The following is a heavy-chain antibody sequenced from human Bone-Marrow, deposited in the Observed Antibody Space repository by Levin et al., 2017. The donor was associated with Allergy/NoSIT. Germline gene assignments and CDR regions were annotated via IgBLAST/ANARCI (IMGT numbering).Heavy chain of an antibody. J-gene: IGHJ6*02. CDR1: GYTFTSYG. CDR2: ISAYNGNT. D-gene: IGHD1-26*01. CDR3: ARDPHLLPRGRYYGMDV. Sequence: ASVKVSCKASGYTFTSYGISWVRQAPGQGLEWMGWISAYNGNTNYAQKLQGRVTMTTDTSTSTAYMELRSLRSDDTAVYYCARDPHLLPRGRYYGMDVWGQGTTVTVSS. V-gene: IGHV1-18*01.